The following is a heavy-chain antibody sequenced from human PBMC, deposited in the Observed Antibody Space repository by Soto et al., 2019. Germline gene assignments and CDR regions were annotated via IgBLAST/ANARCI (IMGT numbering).Heavy chain of an antibody. Sequence: QVQLVQSGAEVKKPGASVKVSCKASGYTFTGYYMHWVRQAPGQGLEWMGWINPNSGCTNYAQKFQGRVTMTRDTSISTAYMELSRLRSDDTAVYYCARDRSLVRYSSGWYNDYWGQGTLVTVSS. CDR3: ARDRSLVRYSSGWYNDY. CDR2: INPNSGCT. J-gene: IGHJ4*02. CDR1: GYTFTGYY. V-gene: IGHV1-2*02. D-gene: IGHD6-19*01.